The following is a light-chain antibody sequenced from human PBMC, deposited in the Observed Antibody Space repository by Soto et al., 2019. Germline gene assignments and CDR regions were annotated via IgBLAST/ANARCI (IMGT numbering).Light chain of an antibody. CDR3: QQYNTYHLT. V-gene: IGKV1-5*03. CDR2: KAS. CDR1: QSISRW. J-gene: IGKJ4*01. Sequence: DIQMTQSPSTLSASVGDRATITCRASQSISRWLAWHQQKPGKAPKVLIYKASSLESGVPSRFSGSGSGTEFTLTIISLQPDDFATYYCQQYNTYHLTFGGGTKVEIK.